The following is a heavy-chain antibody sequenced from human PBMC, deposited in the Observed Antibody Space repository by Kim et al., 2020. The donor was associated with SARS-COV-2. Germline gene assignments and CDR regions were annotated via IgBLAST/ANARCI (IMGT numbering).Heavy chain of an antibody. J-gene: IGHJ6*01. CDR3: ATNGHFLVWLSPLYFYY. CDR2: ISSSSSYI. D-gene: IGHD3-3*01. CDR1: GFTFSSYS. V-gene: IGHV3-21*01. Sequence: GGSLRLSCAVSGFTFSSYSMNWVRLAPGKGLERVSSISSSSSYIYYADSVKDRLTITRDNAKNTLYLQMNSLRAEDTAAYYCATNGHFLVWLSPLYFYY.